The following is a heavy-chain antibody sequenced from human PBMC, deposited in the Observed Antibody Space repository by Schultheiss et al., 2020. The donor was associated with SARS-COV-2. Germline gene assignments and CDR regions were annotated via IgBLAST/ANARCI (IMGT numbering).Heavy chain of an antibody. CDR3: ARDAELEDQVYGLDV. Sequence: GGSLRLSCAASGFTFSSYGMHWVRQAPGKGLEWVAVIWYDGSNKYYADSVKGRFTISRDNSKNTLYLQMNSLRAEDTAVYYCARDAELEDQVYGLDVWGQGTAVTVSS. J-gene: IGHJ6*02. CDR1: GFTFSSYG. D-gene: IGHD2-8*01. V-gene: IGHV3-33*01. CDR2: IWYDGSNK.